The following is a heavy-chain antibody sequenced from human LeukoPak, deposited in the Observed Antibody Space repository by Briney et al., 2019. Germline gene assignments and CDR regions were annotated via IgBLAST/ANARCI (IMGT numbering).Heavy chain of an antibody. J-gene: IGHJ4*02. CDR1: GGSISSYY. D-gene: IGHD6-19*01. Sequence: SETLSLTCTVSGGSISSYYWSLIRQPAGKGLEWIGRIYTSGSTNYNPSLKSRVTMSVDTSKNQFSLRLSSVTAADTAVYYCAREEQWLTPFDYWGQGTLVTVSS. V-gene: IGHV4-4*07. CDR3: AREEQWLTPFDY. CDR2: IYTSGST.